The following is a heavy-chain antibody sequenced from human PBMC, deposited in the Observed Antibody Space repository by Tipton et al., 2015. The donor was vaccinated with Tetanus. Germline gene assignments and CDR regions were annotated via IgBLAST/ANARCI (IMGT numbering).Heavy chain of an antibody. V-gene: IGHV1-18*01. CDR1: GYTFTSYG. CDR2: ISGYTGNT. CDR3: ARDLDIVVLSAASFRYNYYGMDV. Sequence: QVQLVQSGAEVKRPGASVKVSCQASGYTFTSYGISWVRQAPGQGLEWMGWISGYTGNTNYAQNLQGRLTMTTDTSTNTAYMEVRSLRSDDTAVYYCARDLDIVVLSAASFRYNYYGMDVWGQGTAVTVSS. D-gene: IGHD2-2*03. J-gene: IGHJ6*02.